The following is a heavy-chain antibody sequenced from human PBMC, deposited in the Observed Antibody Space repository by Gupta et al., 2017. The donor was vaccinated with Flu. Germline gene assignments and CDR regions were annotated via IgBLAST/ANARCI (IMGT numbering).Heavy chain of an antibody. J-gene: IGHJ4*02. CDR2: ISSSSSYI. CDR3: ARGYCSSTSCYPYYFDY. V-gene: IGHV3-21*01. CDR1: GFTFSSYS. Sequence: EVQLVEFGGGLVKPGGSLRLSCAASGFTFSSYSMNWVRQAPGKGLEWVSSISSSSSYIYYADSVKGRFTISRDNAKNSLYLQMNSLRAEDTAVYYCARGYCSSTSCYPYYFDYWGQGTLVTVSS. D-gene: IGHD2-2*01.